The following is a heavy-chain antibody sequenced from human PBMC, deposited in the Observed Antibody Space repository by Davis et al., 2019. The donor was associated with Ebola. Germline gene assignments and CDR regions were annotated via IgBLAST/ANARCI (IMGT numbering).Heavy chain of an antibody. D-gene: IGHD2-2*01. Sequence: PGGSLRLSCAASRFTFSSYAMSWVRQAPGKGLEWVSVISGSGGSTNYADSVKGRFTISRDNSKNTLYLQMNSLRAEDTAVYYCAKVGTPFVVVPAAPLHFDYWGQGTLVTVSS. CDR1: RFTFSSYA. CDR2: ISGSGGST. V-gene: IGHV3-23*01. CDR3: AKVGTPFVVVPAAPLHFDY. J-gene: IGHJ4*02.